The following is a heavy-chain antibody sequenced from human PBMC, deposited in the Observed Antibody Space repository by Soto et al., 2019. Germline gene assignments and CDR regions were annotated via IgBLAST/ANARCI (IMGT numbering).Heavy chain of an antibody. CDR1: GFTFSSNA. D-gene: IGHD6-19*01. CDR2: ISGSGGST. CDR3: AKVSTIAVAADGSDY. J-gene: IGHJ4*02. V-gene: IGHV3-23*01. Sequence: GGSLRLSCAASGFTFSSNAMSWVRQAPRKGLEWVSAISGSGGSTYYADSVKGRFTISRDNSKNTLYLQMNSLRAEDTAVYYCAKVSTIAVAADGSDYWGQGTLVTFSS.